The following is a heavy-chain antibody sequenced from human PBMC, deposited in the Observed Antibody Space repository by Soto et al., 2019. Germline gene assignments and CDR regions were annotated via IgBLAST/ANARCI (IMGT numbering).Heavy chain of an antibody. J-gene: IGHJ5*01. CDR3: VRDGTKTLRDWFDS. V-gene: IGHV4-4*07. Sequence: SETLSLTCTVSGASISGFYWSWIRKSAGKGLEWIGRIYATGTTDYNPSLKSRVMMSVDTSKKQFSLKLGSVTAADTAVYYCVRDGTKTLRDWFDSWGQGISVTVPQ. CDR2: IYATGTT. D-gene: IGHD1-1*01. CDR1: GASISGFY.